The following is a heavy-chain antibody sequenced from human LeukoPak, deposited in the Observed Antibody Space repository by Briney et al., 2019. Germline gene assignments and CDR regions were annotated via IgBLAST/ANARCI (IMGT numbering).Heavy chain of an antibody. D-gene: IGHD1-14*01. J-gene: IGHJ2*01. Sequence: SETPSLTCTDSGGSISSSSYYWGWIRQPPGKGLEWIGSIYYSGSTYYNPSLKSRVTISVHTSKNQFSLKLSSVTAADTAVYYCARYTRPRHRYWYFDLWGRGTLVTVSS. CDR2: IYYSGST. CDR3: ARYTRPRHRYWYFDL. CDR1: GGSISSSSYY. V-gene: IGHV4-39*01.